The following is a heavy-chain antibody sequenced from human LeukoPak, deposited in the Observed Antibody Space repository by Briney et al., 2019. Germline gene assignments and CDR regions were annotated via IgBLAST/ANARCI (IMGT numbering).Heavy chain of an antibody. D-gene: IGHD3-9*01. J-gene: IGHJ6*02. CDR2: ISSSSSYI. Sequence: KPGGSLRLSCAASGFTFSSYSMNWVRQAPGKGLEWVSSISSSSSYIYYADSVKGRFTISRDNAKSSLYLQMNSLRAEDTAVYYCARDGTILTGSLYYYYGMDVWGQGTTVTVSS. V-gene: IGHV3-21*01. CDR1: GFTFSSYS. CDR3: ARDGTILTGSLYYYYGMDV.